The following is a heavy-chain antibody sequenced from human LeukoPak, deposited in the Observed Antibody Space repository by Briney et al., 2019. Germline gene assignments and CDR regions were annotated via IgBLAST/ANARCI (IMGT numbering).Heavy chain of an antibody. CDR2: IIPILGIA. CDR1: GGTFSSYA. CDR3: ARANSYSSSPLNY. V-gene: IGHV1-69*04. D-gene: IGHD6-13*01. Sequence: EASVKVSCKASGGTFSSYAISWVRQAPGQGLEWMGRIIPILGIANYAQKFQGRVTITADKSTGTAYMELSSLRSEDTAVYYCARANSYSSSPLNYWGQGTLVTVSS. J-gene: IGHJ4*02.